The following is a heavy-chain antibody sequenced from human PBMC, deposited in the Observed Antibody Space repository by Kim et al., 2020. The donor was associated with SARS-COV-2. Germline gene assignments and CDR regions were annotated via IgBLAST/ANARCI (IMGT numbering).Heavy chain of an antibody. J-gene: IGHJ4*02. V-gene: IGHV4-59*01. D-gene: IGHD2-2*01. CDR2: ST. CDR3: ASTSSTSFDY. Sequence: STTHNPAPKTRVTISVDTSKNQFSLKLSSVPAADTAVYYCASTSSTSFDYWGQGTLVTVSS.